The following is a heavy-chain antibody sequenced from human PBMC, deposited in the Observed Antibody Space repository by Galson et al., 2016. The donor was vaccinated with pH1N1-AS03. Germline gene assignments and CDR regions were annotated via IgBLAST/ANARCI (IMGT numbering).Heavy chain of an antibody. D-gene: IGHD6-19*01. CDR3: ARDSGGWAVDF. J-gene: IGHJ3*01. Sequence: SVKVSCKASGYTFTRHHMHWVRQAPGHAREWMGIIYPTGDGKNYAQKFQGRVTMTRDTSTSTFYMELNSLTADDTAVYFCARDSGGWAVDFWGQGTEVTVSS. CDR1: GYTFTRHH. CDR2: IYPTGDGK. V-gene: IGHV1-46*01.